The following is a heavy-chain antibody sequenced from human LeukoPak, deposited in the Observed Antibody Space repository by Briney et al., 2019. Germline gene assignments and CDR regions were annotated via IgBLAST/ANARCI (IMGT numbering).Heavy chain of an antibody. CDR1: GYTFTSYG. CDR3: ARVTPAATLALYYYMDV. V-gene: IGHV1-18*01. Sequence: ASVKVSCKASGYTFTSYGISWVRQAPGQGLEWMGWISAYNGNTNYAQKLQGRVTMTTDTSTSTAYMGLRSLRSDDTAVYYCARVTPAATLALYYYMDVWGKGTTVTVSS. CDR2: ISAYNGNT. J-gene: IGHJ6*03. D-gene: IGHD2-2*01.